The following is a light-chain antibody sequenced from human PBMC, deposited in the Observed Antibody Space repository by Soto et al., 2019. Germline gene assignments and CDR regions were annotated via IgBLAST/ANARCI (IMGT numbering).Light chain of an antibody. J-gene: IGLJ1*01. CDR1: SSDVGGYNY. Sequence: QSALTQPASMSGSPGQSITISCTGTSSDVGGYNYVSWYQQHPGKAPKLMIYEVSNRPSGVSNRFSGSKSGNTASLTISGLQTEDEADYYCSSYTGSTTYVFGTGTK. CDR2: EVS. CDR3: SSYTGSTTYV. V-gene: IGLV2-14*01.